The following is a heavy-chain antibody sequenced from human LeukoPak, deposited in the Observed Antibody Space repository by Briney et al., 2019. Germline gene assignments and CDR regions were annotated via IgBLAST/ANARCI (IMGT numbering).Heavy chain of an antibody. D-gene: IGHD2-2*01. CDR2: IYTSGST. Sequence: SETLSLTCTVSGASITSYYWTWIRQPAGKGLEWLGRIYTSGSTNYSPSLQSRVTMSLDTSKNKFSLKVSSVTAADTAGYYCARHSADSSSRGFDYWGQGTLVTVSS. CDR1: GASITSYY. J-gene: IGHJ4*02. CDR3: ARHSADSSSRGFDY. V-gene: IGHV4-4*07.